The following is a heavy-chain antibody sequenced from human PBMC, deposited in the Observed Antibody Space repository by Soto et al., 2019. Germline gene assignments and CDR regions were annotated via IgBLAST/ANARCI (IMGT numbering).Heavy chain of an antibody. V-gene: IGHV4-39*07. CDR2: IFYSGST. CDR3: ARPLWYYDILIGYYSFDAFDI. J-gene: IGHJ3*02. Sequence: LSLTCTVSGGSISSSSYYWGWIRQPPGKGLEWIGSIFYSGSTYYNPSLKSRVTISVDTSKNQFSLKLSSVTAADTAVFYCARPLWYYDILIGYYSFDAFDIWGQGT. CDR1: GGSISSSSYY. D-gene: IGHD3-9*01.